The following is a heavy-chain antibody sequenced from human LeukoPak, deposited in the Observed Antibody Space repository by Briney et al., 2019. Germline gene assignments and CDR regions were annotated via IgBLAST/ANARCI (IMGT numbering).Heavy chain of an antibody. Sequence: GSLRLSCAASGFAFSSYWMSWVRQAPGKGLEWVANIKEDGSEKYYVDSVKGRFTISRDNAKNSLYLQMNSLRAEDTAVYYCARDLIFGVVITKDFDYWGQGTLVTVSS. CDR1: GFAFSSYW. D-gene: IGHD3-3*01. J-gene: IGHJ4*02. CDR2: IKEDGSEK. CDR3: ARDLIFGVVITKDFDY. V-gene: IGHV3-7*03.